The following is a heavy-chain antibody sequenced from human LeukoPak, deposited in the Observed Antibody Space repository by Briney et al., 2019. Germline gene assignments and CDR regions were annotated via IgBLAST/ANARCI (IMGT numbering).Heavy chain of an antibody. D-gene: IGHD3-10*01. J-gene: IGHJ4*02. V-gene: IGHV5-10-1*01. CDR2: IDPSDSYT. Sequence: GGSLRISCKGSGYSFTNYWISWVRQMPGKGLEWMGRIDPSDSYTNYSPSFQGHVTISADKSISTAYLQWSSLEASDTAMYYCARHRSYYYGFDYWGQGTLVTVSS. CDR3: ARHRSYYYGFDY. CDR1: GYSFTNYW.